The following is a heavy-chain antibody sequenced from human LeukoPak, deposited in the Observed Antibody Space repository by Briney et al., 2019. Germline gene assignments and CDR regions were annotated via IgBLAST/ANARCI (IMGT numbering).Heavy chain of an antibody. Sequence: ASVKVSCKASGHTFSSYYMHWLRQAPGHGLEWMGIINPSGASRSYAQKFQGRVTMTTDTSTSTVYMELSSLRSEDTAVYYCARGAPVVVPSDYGPGYFRLWGQGTLVTVSS. CDR3: ARGAPVVVPSDYGPGYFRL. J-gene: IGHJ1*01. D-gene: IGHD2-15*01. CDR1: GHTFSSYY. V-gene: IGHV1-46*01. CDR2: INPSGASR.